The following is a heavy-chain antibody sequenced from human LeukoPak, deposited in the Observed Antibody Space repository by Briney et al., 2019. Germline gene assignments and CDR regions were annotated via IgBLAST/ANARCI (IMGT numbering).Heavy chain of an antibody. D-gene: IGHD4-17*01. CDR3: AKGILRYGDYPN. J-gene: IGHJ4*02. V-gene: IGHV3-30*02. Sequence: GGSLRLSCAASGFTFSSYGMHWVRQAPGKGLEWVAFIRYDGSNKYYADSVKGRSTISRDNSKNTLYLQMNSLRAEDTAVYYCAKGILRYGDYPNWGQGTLVTVSS. CDR1: GFTFSSYG. CDR2: IRYDGSNK.